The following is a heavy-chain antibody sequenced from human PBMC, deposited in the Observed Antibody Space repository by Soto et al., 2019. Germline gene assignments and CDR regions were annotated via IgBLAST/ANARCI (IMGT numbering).Heavy chain of an antibody. CDR2: ISSTTNYI. Sequence: GGSLKLSSAAYGLTFTRYSMNWVRQAPGTGLEWVASISSTTNYIYYGESLKGRLTISRDNAKNSMYLQMNTLRAEDTAVYYFIRGSEDLCAILDFCGRGTLDTVSS. CDR1: GLTFTRYS. CDR3: IRGSEDLCAILDF. J-gene: IGHJ4*02. V-gene: IGHV3-21*06.